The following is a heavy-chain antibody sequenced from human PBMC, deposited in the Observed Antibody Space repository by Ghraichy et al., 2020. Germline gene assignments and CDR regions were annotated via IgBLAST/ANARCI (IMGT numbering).Heavy chain of an antibody. J-gene: IGHJ4*02. Sequence: SETLSLTCTVSGGSISSSSYYWGWIRQPPGKGLEWIGSIYHSGITFYNPSLKSRVSMSVDTYDNKFSLRLSSVTATDTAIYYCARFGGYSPWGQGTLVTVSS. V-gene: IGHV4-39*01. CDR3: ARFGGYSP. D-gene: IGHD3-22*01. CDR1: GGSISSSSYY. CDR2: IYHSGIT.